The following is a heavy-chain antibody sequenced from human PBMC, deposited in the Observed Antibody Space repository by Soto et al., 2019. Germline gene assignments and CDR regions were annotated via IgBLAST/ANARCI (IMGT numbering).Heavy chain of an antibody. CDR2: IYHTGST. CDR3: ARSYSSSWYWVFDY. J-gene: IGHJ4*02. CDR1: GGSMSRGDYY. V-gene: IGHV4-30-4*01. D-gene: IGHD6-13*01. Sequence: TSETLSLTCTVSGGSMSRGDYYWSWIRQPPGKGLEWIGFIYHTGSTYYSPSLKSRVTISVDTSKNQFSLKLSSVTAADTAVYYCARSYSSSWYWVFDYWGQGTLVTVSS.